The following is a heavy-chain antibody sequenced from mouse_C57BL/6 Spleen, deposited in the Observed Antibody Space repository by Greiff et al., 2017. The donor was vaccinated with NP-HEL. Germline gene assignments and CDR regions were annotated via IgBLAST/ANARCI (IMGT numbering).Heavy chain of an antibody. Sequence: VQLQQPGAELVKPGALVKLSCKASGYTFTSYWMQWVKQRPGQGLEWIGEIDPSDSYTNYNQKFKGKATLTVDTSSSTAYMQLSSLTSEDSAVYYCAKYGYDEAWFAYWGQGTLVTVSA. CDR1: GYTFTSYW. V-gene: IGHV1-50*01. D-gene: IGHD2-2*01. CDR2: IDPSDSYT. J-gene: IGHJ3*01. CDR3: AKYGYDEAWFAY.